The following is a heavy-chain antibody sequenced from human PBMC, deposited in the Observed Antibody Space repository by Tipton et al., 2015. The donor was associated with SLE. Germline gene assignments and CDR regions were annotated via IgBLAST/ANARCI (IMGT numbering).Heavy chain of an antibody. CDR3: ARSSFLYRKPPNELDN. Sequence: TLSLTCTVSGGSISGYYWSWIRQPPGKGLEWIGYTFDSGTNYNPSLKSRFAISVDTSKSQFSLKVNSVTATDTAVYYCARSSFLYRKPPNELDNWGQGTLVTVSS. V-gene: IGHV4-59*08. CDR2: TFDSGT. D-gene: IGHD1-26*01. CDR1: GGSISGYY. J-gene: IGHJ4*02.